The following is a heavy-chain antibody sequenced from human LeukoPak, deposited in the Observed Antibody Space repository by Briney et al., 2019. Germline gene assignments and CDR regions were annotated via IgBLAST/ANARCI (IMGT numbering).Heavy chain of an antibody. J-gene: IGHJ4*02. D-gene: IGHD7-27*01. CDR3: ARRYAQTGDLDY. V-gene: IGHV4-59*08. CDR2: IYYSGST. Sequence: SETLSLTCTVSGGSISSYYWSWIRQPPGKGLEWIGYIYYSGSTNYNPSLKSRVTISVDTSKNQFSLKLSSVTAADTAVYYCARRYAQTGDLDYWGQGTLVTVSS. CDR1: GGSISSYY.